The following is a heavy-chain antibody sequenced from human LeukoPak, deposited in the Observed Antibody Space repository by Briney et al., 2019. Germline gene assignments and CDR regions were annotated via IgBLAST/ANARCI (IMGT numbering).Heavy chain of an antibody. J-gene: IGHJ6*03. CDR1: GFTFSSYE. CDR3: ARVGTMVRGVTGYYYMDV. D-gene: IGHD3-10*01. CDR2: ISSSSSYI. Sequence: PGGSLRLSCAASGFTFSSYEMNWVRQAPGKGLEWVSSISSSSSYIYYADSVKGRFTISRDNAKNSLYLQMNSLRAEDTAVYYCARVGTMVRGVTGYYYMDVWGKGTTVAVSS. V-gene: IGHV3-21*01.